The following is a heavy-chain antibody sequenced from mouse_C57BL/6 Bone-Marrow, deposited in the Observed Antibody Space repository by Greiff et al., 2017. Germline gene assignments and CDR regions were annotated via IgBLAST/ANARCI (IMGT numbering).Heavy chain of an antibody. V-gene: IGHV1-7*01. CDR3: ARSERWLLRFAY. J-gene: IGHJ3*01. Sequence: VQLKESGAELAKPGASVQLSCKASGYTFTSYWMHWVKQRPGQGLEWIGYINPSSGYTKYNQKFKDKATLTADKSSSTAYMQLSSLTYEDSAVYYCARSERWLLRFAYWGQGTLVTVSA. D-gene: IGHD2-3*01. CDR1: GYTFTSYW. CDR2: INPSSGYT.